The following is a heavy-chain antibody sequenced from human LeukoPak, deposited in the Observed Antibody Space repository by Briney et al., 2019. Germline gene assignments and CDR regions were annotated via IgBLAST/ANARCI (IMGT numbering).Heavy chain of an antibody. Sequence: SQTLSLTCTVSGGSISSSSYYWGWIRQPPGKGLEWIGSIYYSGGTYYNPSLKSRVTISVDTSKNQFSLKLSSVTAADTAVYYCARGRHTYYYDSRVTIGWFDPWGQGTLVTVSS. CDR2: IYYSGGT. J-gene: IGHJ5*02. D-gene: IGHD3-22*01. CDR3: ARGRHTYYYDSRVTIGWFDP. V-gene: IGHV4-39*07. CDR1: GGSISSSSYY.